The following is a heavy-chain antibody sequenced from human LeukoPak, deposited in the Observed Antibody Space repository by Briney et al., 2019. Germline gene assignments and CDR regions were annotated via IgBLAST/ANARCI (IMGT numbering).Heavy chain of an antibody. J-gene: IGHJ4*02. D-gene: IGHD2-15*01. Sequence: GGSLRLSCAASGLTFSSYWMYWVRQAPGKGLVWVSGINGDGSTTNYADSVKGRFTISRDNAKNTLVLQMNSLRAEDTAVYYCASPPLERCGGRSCYPYFDYWGQGTLVTVSS. CDR1: GLTFSSYW. V-gene: IGHV3-74*01. CDR2: INGDGSTT. CDR3: ASPPLERCGGRSCYPYFDY.